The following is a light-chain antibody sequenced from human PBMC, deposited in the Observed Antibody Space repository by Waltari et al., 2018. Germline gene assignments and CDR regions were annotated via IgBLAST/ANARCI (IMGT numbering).Light chain of an antibody. CDR3: QQYAATPLP. CDR1: QAISNS. V-gene: IGKV1-NL1*01. CDR2: RAS. Sequence: TCRTSQAISNSLAWYQQKPGKAPKVLLYRASTLESGVPSRFSGSGTGTDYTRTISSLQPEDFATYYCQQYAATPLPFGGGTKVEIK. J-gene: IGKJ4*02.